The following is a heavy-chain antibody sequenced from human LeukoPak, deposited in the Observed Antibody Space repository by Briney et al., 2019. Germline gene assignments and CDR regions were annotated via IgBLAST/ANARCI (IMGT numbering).Heavy chain of an antibody. J-gene: IGHJ4*02. CDR2: IYWDDDK. D-gene: IGHD4/OR15-4a*01. Sequence: ESGPALVKPTQTLTLTCTFSGFSLSTSGMRVSWIRQPPGKALEWLPRIYWDDDKFYSTSLKTRLTISKDTSKKQVVLTMTNMDPVDTATYYCARVTMVATIDYWGQGTLVTVSS. CDR1: GFSLSTSGMR. V-gene: IGHV2-70*04. CDR3: ARVTMVATIDY.